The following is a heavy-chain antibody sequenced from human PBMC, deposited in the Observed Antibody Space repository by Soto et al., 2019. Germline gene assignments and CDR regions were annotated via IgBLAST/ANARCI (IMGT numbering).Heavy chain of an antibody. CDR1: GGSFSGDY. CDR3: ARGRPYYDFWSGYYYFDY. V-gene: IGHV4-34*01. Sequence: LSLAGAVYGGSFSGDYWSWIRQPPGKGLEWIGEINHSGSTNYNPSLKSRVTISVDTSKNQFSLKLSSVTAADTAVYYCARGRPYYDFWSGYYYFDYWGQGTLVTVSS. CDR2: INHSGST. D-gene: IGHD3-3*01. J-gene: IGHJ4*02.